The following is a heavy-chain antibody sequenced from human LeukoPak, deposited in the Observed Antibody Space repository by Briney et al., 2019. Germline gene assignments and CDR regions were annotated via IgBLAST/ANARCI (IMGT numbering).Heavy chain of an antibody. Sequence: SETLSLTCAVYGGSFRGYYWSWIRQPPGKGLEWIGEINHSGSTNYNPSLKSRVTISVDTSKNQFSLKLSSVTAADTAVYYCARLWKLNYYDSSGYLVSGDYFDYWGQGTLVTVSS. D-gene: IGHD3-22*01. J-gene: IGHJ4*02. CDR1: GGSFRGYY. CDR3: ARLWKLNYYDSSGYLVSGDYFDY. CDR2: INHSGST. V-gene: IGHV4-34*01.